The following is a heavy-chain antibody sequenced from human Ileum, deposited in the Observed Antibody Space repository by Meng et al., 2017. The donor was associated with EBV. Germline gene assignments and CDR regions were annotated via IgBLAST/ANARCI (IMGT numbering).Heavy chain of an antibody. CDR3: ARGSGAGGRDWFDP. D-gene: IGHD3-16*01. CDR2: MNSNSGNT. CDR1: GYNFINHD. V-gene: IGHV1-8*02. Sequence: GLLVHHGAEVNKPEALVKVSWQASGYNFINHDIDWFRQAPGQGLEWMGWMNSNSGNTGYGQKFQDRVTMTRNTSISTAYMELSSLTSEDTALYYCARGSGAGGRDWFDPWGQGTLVTVSS. J-gene: IGHJ5*02.